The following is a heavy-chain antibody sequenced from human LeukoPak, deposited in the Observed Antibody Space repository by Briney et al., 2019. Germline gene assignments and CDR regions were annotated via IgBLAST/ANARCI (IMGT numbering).Heavy chain of an antibody. CDR2: ISGSGGST. Sequence: GGSLGLSCAASGFTFSSYAMSWVRQAPGKGLEWVSAISGSGGSTYYADSVKGRFTISRDNSKNTLYLQMNSLRAEDTAVYYCAKRRCGGDCNFDYWGQGTLVTVSS. CDR3: AKRRCGGDCNFDY. J-gene: IGHJ4*02. V-gene: IGHV3-23*01. CDR1: GFTFSSYA. D-gene: IGHD2-21*02.